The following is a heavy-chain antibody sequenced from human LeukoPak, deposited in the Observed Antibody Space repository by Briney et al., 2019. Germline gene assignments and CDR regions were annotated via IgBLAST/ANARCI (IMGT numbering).Heavy chain of an antibody. CDR3: ARGLSGYSYGYNMDV. V-gene: IGHV4-59*01. J-gene: IGHJ6*03. CDR2: IYYSGST. Sequence: PSETLSLTCTVSGGSISSYYWSWIRQPPGKGLEWIGYIYYSGSTNYNPSFKSRVTISVDTSKNQFSLKLSSVTAADTAVYYCARGLSGYSYGYNMDVWGKGTTITASS. D-gene: IGHD5-18*01. CDR1: GGSISSYY.